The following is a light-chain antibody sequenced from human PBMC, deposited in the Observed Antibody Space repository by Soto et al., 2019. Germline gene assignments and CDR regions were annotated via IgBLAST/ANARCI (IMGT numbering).Light chain of an antibody. CDR3: QQYGSTSYT. V-gene: IGKV3-20*01. J-gene: IGKJ2*01. CDR1: QSVSDDY. Sequence: EIVMTQSPGTLSLSPGERATLSCRASQSVSDDYLAWYQQKPGQPPILVISGASTRATGIPDRFRGSGSGTDFTLTISRLEPEDFAIYYCQQYGSTSYTFGQGTRLEIK. CDR2: GAS.